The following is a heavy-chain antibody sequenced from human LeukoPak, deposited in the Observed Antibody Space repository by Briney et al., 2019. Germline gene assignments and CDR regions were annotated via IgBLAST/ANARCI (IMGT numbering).Heavy chain of an antibody. D-gene: IGHD3-22*01. CDR3: ARALRGSGYSYLDY. J-gene: IGHJ4*02. CDR2: IYTSGST. Sequence: PSGTLSLTCTVSGGSISSYYWSWIRQPAGKGLEWIGRIYTSGSTNYNPSLKSRVTMSVGTSKNQFSLKLSSVTAADTAVYYCARALRGSGYSYLDYWGQGTLVTVSS. V-gene: IGHV4-4*07. CDR1: GGSISSYY.